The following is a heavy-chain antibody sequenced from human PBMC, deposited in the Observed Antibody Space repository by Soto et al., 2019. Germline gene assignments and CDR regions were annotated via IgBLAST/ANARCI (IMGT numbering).Heavy chain of an antibody. CDR1: GYSFTTYY. CDR3: ARNDKSVLAY. V-gene: IGHV1-46*01. CDR2: INPSGGST. D-gene: IGHD1-1*01. J-gene: IGHJ4*02. Sequence: ASVKVSCKASGYSFTTYYMHWVRQAPGQGLEWMGMINPSGGSTSYAQKFQGRVTMTRDTSTSTVYMELSSLRSEDTAVYYCARNDKSVLAYWGQGSLVTVSS.